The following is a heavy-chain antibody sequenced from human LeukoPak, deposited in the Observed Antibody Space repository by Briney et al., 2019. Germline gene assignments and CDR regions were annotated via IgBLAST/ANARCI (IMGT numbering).Heavy chain of an antibody. V-gene: IGHV1-2*06. CDR1: GYTFTGYY. Sequence: GASVKVSCKASGYTFTGYYMHWVRQAPGQGLEWMGRINPNSGGTNYAQKFQGRVTMTRDTSISTAYMELSRLRSDDTAVYYCARGSGCSGGNCYLSVGMDVWGQGTTVTVSS. D-gene: IGHD2-15*01. J-gene: IGHJ6*02. CDR2: INPNSGGT. CDR3: ARGSGCSGGNCYLSVGMDV.